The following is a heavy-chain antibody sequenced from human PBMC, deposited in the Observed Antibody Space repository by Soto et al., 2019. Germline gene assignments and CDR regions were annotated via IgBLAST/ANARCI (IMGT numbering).Heavy chain of an antibody. CDR3: ARDLRGHYGP. V-gene: IGHV3-21*06. Sequence: PGGSLRLSCEGSGFNFRNFNMIWVRQAPGKGLEWVSSVSGSSSYIYYADSVKGRFTVSRDNANNLVSLQMNGLRPEDTAMYYCARDLRGHYGPWGQGTMVTVSS. CDR1: GFNFRNFN. J-gene: IGHJ3*01. CDR2: VSGSSSYI. D-gene: IGHD4-17*01.